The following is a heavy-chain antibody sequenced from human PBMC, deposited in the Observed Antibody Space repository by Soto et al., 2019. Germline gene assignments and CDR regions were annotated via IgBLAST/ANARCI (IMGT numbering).Heavy chain of an antibody. CDR1: GFTIRGYS. CDR2: ISSSSSSI. V-gene: IGHV3-48*02. CDR3: ARDRGTVTNYLGQEYGMDV. J-gene: IGHJ6*02. D-gene: IGHD4-17*01. Sequence: WGSLRLSCAASGFTIRGYSMNCVRQDSGKGLEGISYISSSSSSIYYADSVKGRFTISRDNAENSLYLQMNSLRDEDTAVYYCARDRGTVTNYLGQEYGMDVWGQGTTVTVSS.